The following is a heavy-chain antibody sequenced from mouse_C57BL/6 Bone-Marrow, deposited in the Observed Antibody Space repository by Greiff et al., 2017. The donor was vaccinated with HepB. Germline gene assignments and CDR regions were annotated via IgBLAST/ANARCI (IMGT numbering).Heavy chain of an antibody. V-gene: IGHV1-78*01. J-gene: IGHJ3*01. CDR1: GYTFTDHT. CDR3: ARHEIPYYRGFAY. D-gene: IGHD2-10*01. Sequence: VKLMESDAELVKPGASVKISCKVSGYTFTDHTIHWMKQRPEQGLEWIGYIYPRDGSTKYNEKFKGKATLTADKSSSTAYMQLNSLTSEDSAVYFCARHEIPYYRGFAYWGQGTLVTVSA. CDR2: IYPRDGST.